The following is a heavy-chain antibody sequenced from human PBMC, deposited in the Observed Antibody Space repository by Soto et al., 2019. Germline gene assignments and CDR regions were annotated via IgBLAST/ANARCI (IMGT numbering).Heavy chain of an antibody. CDR3: ARGGNGYENWPPYYYYGMDV. J-gene: IGHJ6*02. D-gene: IGHD5-12*01. Sequence: LRLSCAASGFTFDSYWMTWVRQAPGKGLEWVAHIKQDGGQTYYVDSVKGRFTISRDNAKTSLYLQMNSLRAEDTSVYFCARGGNGYENWPPYYYYGMDVWGQGTTVTVSS. CDR1: GFTFDSYW. CDR2: IKQDGGQT. V-gene: IGHV3-7*01.